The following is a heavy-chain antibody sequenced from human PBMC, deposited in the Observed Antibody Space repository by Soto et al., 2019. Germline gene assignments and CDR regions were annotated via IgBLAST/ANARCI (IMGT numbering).Heavy chain of an antibody. Sequence: QVQLVESGGGVVQPGRSLRLSCAASGFTFSSYAMHWVRQAPGKGLEWVAVISYDGSNKYYADSVKGRFTISRDNSKNTLYLQMNRLRAEDTAVYYCAREGGEKISLGYYYGMDVWGQGTTVTVSS. J-gene: IGHJ6*02. CDR2: ISYDGSNK. D-gene: IGHD3-16*01. CDR1: GFTFSSYA. CDR3: AREGGEKISLGYYYGMDV. V-gene: IGHV3-30-3*01.